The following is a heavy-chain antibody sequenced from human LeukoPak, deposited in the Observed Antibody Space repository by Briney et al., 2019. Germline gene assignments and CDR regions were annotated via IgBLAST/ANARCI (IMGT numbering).Heavy chain of an antibody. D-gene: IGHD6-13*01. V-gene: IGHV4-34*01. Sequence: PSETLSLTCAVYGGSFSGYYWSWIRQPPGKGLEWIGEINHSGSTNYNPSLKSRVTISVDTSENQFSLKLSSVTAADTAVYYCARGIIYEAAAGFDYWGQGTLVTVSS. CDR3: ARGIIYEAAAGFDY. CDR1: GGSFSGYY. J-gene: IGHJ4*02. CDR2: INHSGST.